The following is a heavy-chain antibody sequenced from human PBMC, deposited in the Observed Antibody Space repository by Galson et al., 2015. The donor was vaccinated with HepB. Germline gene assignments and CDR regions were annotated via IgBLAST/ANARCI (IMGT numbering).Heavy chain of an antibody. J-gene: IGHJ4*02. CDR3: ARSHYYDSSPFDS. V-gene: IGHV1-69*02. CDR2: IIPVLDIT. D-gene: IGHD3-22*01. CDR1: GGAFDKYN. Sequence: SVKVSCKASGGAFDKYNFNWVRQAPGQGLEWMGKIIPVLDITKYAQKFQGRVTITADTSTSTAYMELSSLRSGDTALYYCARSHYYDSSPFDSWGQGTLVTVSS.